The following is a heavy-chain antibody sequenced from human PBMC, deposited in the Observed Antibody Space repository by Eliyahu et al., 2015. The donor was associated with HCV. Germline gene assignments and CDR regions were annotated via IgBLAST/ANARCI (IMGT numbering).Heavy chain of an antibody. J-gene: IGHJ4*02. Sequence: QVQLVQSGAEVKKPGASVKVSCKASGYTFTSYGISWVRQAPGQGGHGMAGRIHHNDNTDFAQRLQDRVTMTTDISTSTAYMELRSLRSDDTAVYYCARGNSGDYWGQGTLVTVSS. CDR1: GYTFTSYG. CDR3: ARGNSGDY. CDR2: RIHHNDNT. V-gene: IGHV1-18*04. D-gene: IGHD3-10*01.